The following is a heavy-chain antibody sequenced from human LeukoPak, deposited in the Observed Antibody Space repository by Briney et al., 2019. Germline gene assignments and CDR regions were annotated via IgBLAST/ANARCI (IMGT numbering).Heavy chain of an antibody. CDR1: GYTFTGYY. D-gene: IGHD2-21*01. CDR3: ARGYYCGWRKVVAA. Sequence: GASVKVSCKASGYTFTGYYINWVRQAPAQGLEWMGWINPDSGDTNYAQKFHDRVTMTSDTSITTAYMQLSWLRSDDTAVYYCARGYYCGWRKVVAAWGQGTLVTVSS. V-gene: IGHV1-2*02. J-gene: IGHJ5*02. CDR2: INPDSGDT.